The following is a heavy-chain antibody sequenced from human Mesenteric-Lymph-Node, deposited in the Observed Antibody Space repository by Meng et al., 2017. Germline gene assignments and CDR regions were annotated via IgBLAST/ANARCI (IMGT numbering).Heavy chain of an antibody. V-gene: IGHV3-30*07. J-gene: IGHJ4*02. D-gene: IGHD6-19*01. CDR1: GFTFSSYA. CDR2: ISYDGSNK. CDR3: AKDHPSSGWDY. Sequence: GESLKISCAASGFTFSSYAMHWVRQAPGKGLEWVAVISYDGSNKYYADSVRGRFTISRDNSKNTLYLQMNSLRAEDTAVYFCAKDHPSSGWDYWGPGTLVTVSS.